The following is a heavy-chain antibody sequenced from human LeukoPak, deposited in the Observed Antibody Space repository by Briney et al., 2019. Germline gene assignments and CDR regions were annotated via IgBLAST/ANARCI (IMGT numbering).Heavy chain of an antibody. CDR1: GYTFTSYY. J-gene: IGHJ3*02. V-gene: IGHV1-46*01. CDR3: ASPPAAAVGPGDDAFDI. CDR2: INPSGGST. D-gene: IGHD6-13*01. Sequence: ASVKVSCKASGYTFTSYYMHWVRQAPGQGLEWMGIINPSGGSTSYAQKFQGRVTMTRDMSTSTVYMELSSLRSEDTAVYYCASPPAAAVGPGDDAFDIWGQGTMVTVSS.